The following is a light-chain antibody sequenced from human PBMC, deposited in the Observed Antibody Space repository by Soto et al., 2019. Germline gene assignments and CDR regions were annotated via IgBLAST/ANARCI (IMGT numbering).Light chain of an antibody. CDR3: QQYNDWPPYT. V-gene: IGKV3-15*01. CDR2: GAS. Sequence: EILMTQSPVTLSVSPGESATLSCRASQSVAYNLAWYQQKPGQAPRLLIYGASTGATDIPARFSGSGFGTEFTLTINSLQSEDFAVYYCQQYNDWPPYTFGQGTKLHIK. J-gene: IGKJ2*01. CDR1: QSVAYN.